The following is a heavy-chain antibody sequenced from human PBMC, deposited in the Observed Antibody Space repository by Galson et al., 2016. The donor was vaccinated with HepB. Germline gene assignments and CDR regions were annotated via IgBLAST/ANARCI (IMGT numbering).Heavy chain of an antibody. CDR1: GASISSSDW. D-gene: IGHD2-2*01. Sequence: SETLSLTCAVSGASISSSDWWSWVRQPPGKGLEWIGEIYHSGSTNYKPSLKSRVTISVDKSKNQFSLKLSSVTAADTAVYYCARTVCSSTSCPKRGAFDIWGRGTMVTVAS. V-gene: IGHV4-4*02. CDR2: IYHSGST. J-gene: IGHJ3*02. CDR3: ARTVCSSTSCPKRGAFDI.